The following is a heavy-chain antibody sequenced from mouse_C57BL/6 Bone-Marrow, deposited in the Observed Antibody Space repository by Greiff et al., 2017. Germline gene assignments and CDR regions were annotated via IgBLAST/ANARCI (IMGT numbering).Heavy chain of an antibody. J-gene: IGHJ3*01. CDR2: IYPGSGST. V-gene: IGHV1-55*01. D-gene: IGHD2-1*01. CDR1: GYTFTSYW. Sequence: QVQLQQPGAELVKPGASVTLSCTASGYTFTSYWITWVKQRPGQGLEWIGDIYPGSGSTNYNEKFKSKATLTVDTSSSTAYMQLSSLTSEDSAVYYCARWGDLRWSYWGQGTLVTVSA. CDR3: ARWGDLRWSY.